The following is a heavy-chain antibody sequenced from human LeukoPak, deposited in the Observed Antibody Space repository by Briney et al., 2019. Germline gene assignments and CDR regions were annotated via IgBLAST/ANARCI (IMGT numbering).Heavy chain of an antibody. D-gene: IGHD1-14*01. CDR1: GFTFSSSG. Sequence: SGGSLRLSCAASGFTFSSSGMHWVRQAPGKGLEWVAFIRYDGSNKYYADSVKGRFTISRDNSKNTLYLQMNSLRAEDTAVYYCAKDTTPPKAGLDPWGQETLVTVSP. CDR2: IRYDGSNK. V-gene: IGHV3-30*02. J-gene: IGHJ5*02. CDR3: AKDTTPPKAGLDP.